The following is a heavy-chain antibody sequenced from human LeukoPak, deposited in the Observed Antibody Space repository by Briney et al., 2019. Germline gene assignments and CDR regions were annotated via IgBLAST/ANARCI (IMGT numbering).Heavy chain of an antibody. Sequence: GGSLRLSCAASGFTFSTYTMSWVRQAPGKGLEWVSVIYSGGSTYYADSVKGRFTISRDNSKNTLYLQMNSLRAEDTAVYYCARDRGGDDSSGYYYVRDAFDIWGQGTMVTVSS. V-gene: IGHV3-66*01. CDR2: IYSGGST. D-gene: IGHD3-22*01. CDR3: ARDRGGDDSSGYYYVRDAFDI. J-gene: IGHJ3*02. CDR1: GFTFSTYT.